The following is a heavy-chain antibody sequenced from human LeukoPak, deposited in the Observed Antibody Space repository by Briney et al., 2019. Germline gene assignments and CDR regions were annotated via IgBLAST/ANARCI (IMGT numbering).Heavy chain of an antibody. Sequence: GGSLRLSCAASGFTFSSYGMHWVRQAPGKGLEWVAVIWYDGSNKYYADSVKGRFTISRDNSKNTLYLQMNSLRAGDTAVYYCARGPTREYYFDYWGQGTLVTVSS. V-gene: IGHV3-33*01. CDR2: IWYDGSNK. J-gene: IGHJ4*02. CDR1: GFTFSSYG. CDR3: ARGPTREYYFDY.